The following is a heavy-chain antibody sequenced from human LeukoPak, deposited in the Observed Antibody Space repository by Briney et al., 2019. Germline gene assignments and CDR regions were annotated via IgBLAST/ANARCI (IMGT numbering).Heavy chain of an antibody. CDR1: GGSISSYY. J-gene: IGHJ6*03. V-gene: IGHV4-59*08. CDR3: ARAGSYYYWYYYYYMDV. Sequence: SETLSLTCTVSGGSISSYYWSWIRQPPGKGLEWIGYIYYSGSTNYNPSLKSRVTISVDTSKNQFSLKLSSVTAADTAVYYCARAGSYYYWYYYYYMDVWGKGTTVTVSS. D-gene: IGHD1-26*01. CDR2: IYYSGST.